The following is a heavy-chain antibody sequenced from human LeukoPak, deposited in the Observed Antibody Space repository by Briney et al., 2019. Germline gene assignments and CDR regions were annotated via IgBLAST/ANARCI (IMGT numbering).Heavy chain of an antibody. CDR2: IWFDGSKK. V-gene: IGHV3-33*01. Sequence: GGSLRLSCAASGFTFSSYGVHWVRQAPGKGPEWVAVIWFDGSKKYYADSVKGRFTISRDNSKNTLYLEMYSLRAEDTAVYYCARHTAMGSGYYFDYWGQGTLVTVSS. CDR1: GFTFSSYG. J-gene: IGHJ4*02. D-gene: IGHD5-18*01. CDR3: ARHTAMGSGYYFDY.